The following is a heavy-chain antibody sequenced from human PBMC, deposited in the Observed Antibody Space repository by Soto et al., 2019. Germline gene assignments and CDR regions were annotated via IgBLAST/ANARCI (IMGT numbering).Heavy chain of an antibody. CDR3: ARGKLSTNFMDV. V-gene: IGHV3-21*01. D-gene: IGHD2-2*01. CDR2: ISSSSSDI. J-gene: IGHJ6*03. Sequence: EVQLVESGGGLVKPGGSLRLSCAASGFTFSTYSMFWVRQAPGKGLEWVSSISSSSSDIYHADSVKGRFTVSRDNASKSLYLQMSSLRVEDTAVYHCARGKLSTNFMDVWGKGTTVTVSS. CDR1: GFTFSTYS.